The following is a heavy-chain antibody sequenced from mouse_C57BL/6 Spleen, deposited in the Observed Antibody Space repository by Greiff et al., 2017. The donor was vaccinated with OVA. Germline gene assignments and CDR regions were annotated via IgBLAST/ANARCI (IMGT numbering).Heavy chain of an antibody. CDR3: ARSPVDYYGSSCEDY. Sequence: QVQLQQSGAELARPGASVKLSCKASGYTFTSYGISWVKQRPGQGLEWIGEIYPRSGNTYYNEKFKGKATLTADKSSSTAYMELRSLTSEDSAVYFCARSPVDYYGSSCEDYWGQGTTLTVSS. V-gene: IGHV1-81*01. CDR2: IYPRSGNT. D-gene: IGHD1-1*01. CDR1: GYTFTSYG. J-gene: IGHJ2*01.